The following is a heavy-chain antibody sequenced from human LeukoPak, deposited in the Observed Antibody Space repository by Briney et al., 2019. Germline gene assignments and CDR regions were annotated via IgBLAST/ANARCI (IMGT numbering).Heavy chain of an antibody. J-gene: IGHJ6*03. Sequence: PGRSLRLSCAASGFTFSSYGMHWVRQAPGKGLEWVAVIWYDGSNKYYADSVKGRFTISRDNSKNTLYLQMNSLRAEDTAVYYCARGYYYYYYMDVWGKGTTVTVSS. CDR1: GFTFSSYG. CDR3: ARGYYYYYYMDV. V-gene: IGHV3-33*01. CDR2: IWYDGSNK.